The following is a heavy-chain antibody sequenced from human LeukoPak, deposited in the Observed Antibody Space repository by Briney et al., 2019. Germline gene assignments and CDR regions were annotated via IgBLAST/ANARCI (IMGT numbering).Heavy chain of an antibody. V-gene: IGHV4-4*07. CDR2: VYASGRT. D-gene: IGHD3-22*01. Sequence: PSETLSLTCTVSGDSINSYYWNWIRQPAGKALEWMGRVYASGRTNYNPSLKSRVTMSVDTSKNQFSLELSSVTAADTAVYYCARQGTSGSYLTGLDVWGQGTTVTVSS. CDR3: ARQGTSGSYLTGLDV. J-gene: IGHJ6*02. CDR1: GDSINSYY.